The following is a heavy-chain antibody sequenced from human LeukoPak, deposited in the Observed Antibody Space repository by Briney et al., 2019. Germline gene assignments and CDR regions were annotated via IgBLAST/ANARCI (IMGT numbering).Heavy chain of an antibody. CDR3: ARDRTTYSSSSFDY. D-gene: IGHD6-6*01. V-gene: IGHV3-53*01. CDR1: GFTVSSNY. Sequence: GGSLRLSCAASGFTVSSNYMNWVRQAPGKGLEWVSVIYTGGTTYYTDSVKGRFTISRDNSKNTLYLQMNSLRAEDTAVYYCARDRTTYSSSSFDYWGQGTLVTVSS. CDR2: IYTGGTT. J-gene: IGHJ4*02.